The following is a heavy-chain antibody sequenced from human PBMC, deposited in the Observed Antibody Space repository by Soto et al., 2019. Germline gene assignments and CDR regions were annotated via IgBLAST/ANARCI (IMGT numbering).Heavy chain of an antibody. CDR3: ARRTPSSWSVHYDY. D-gene: IGHD6-13*01. J-gene: IGHJ4*01. CDR1: GGSISSYY. V-gene: IGHV4-59*01. CDR2: IYYSGST. Sequence: LEIRSLAYSVSGGSISSYYWSWIRQPPGKGLEWIGYIYYSGSTNYNPSLKSRVTISVDTSKNQFSLKLSSVTAADTAVYYCARRTPSSWSVHYDYWGHGILVTDS.